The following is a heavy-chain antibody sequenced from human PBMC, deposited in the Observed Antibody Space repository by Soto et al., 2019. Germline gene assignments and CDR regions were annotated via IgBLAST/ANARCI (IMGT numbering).Heavy chain of an antibody. CDR2: ISSSSSYT. CDR1: GFTFSDYY. J-gene: IGHJ5*02. Sequence: GGSLRLSCAASGFTFSDYYMSWIRQAPGKGLEWVSYISSSSSYTNYADSVKGRFTISRDNAKNSLYLQMNSLRAEDTAVYYCARIPYYDILTGYGGFDPWGQGTLVTVSS. V-gene: IGHV3-11*06. CDR3: ARIPYYDILTGYGGFDP. D-gene: IGHD3-9*01.